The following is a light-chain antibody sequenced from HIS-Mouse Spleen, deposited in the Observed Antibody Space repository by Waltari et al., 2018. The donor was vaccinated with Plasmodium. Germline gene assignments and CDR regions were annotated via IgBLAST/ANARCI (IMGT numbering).Light chain of an antibody. CDR1: SDINVGRYN. CDR3: MIWPSNASGV. V-gene: IGLV5-37*01. J-gene: IGLJ3*02. CDR2: YYSDSDK. Sequence: QPVLTQPPSSSASPGESARLTCTFPSDINVGRYNLYWYPQKQGSPPSYLLYYYSDSDKGQGSGVPSRFSGSKDASANTGILLISGLQSEDEADYYCMIWPSNASGVFGGGTKLTVL.